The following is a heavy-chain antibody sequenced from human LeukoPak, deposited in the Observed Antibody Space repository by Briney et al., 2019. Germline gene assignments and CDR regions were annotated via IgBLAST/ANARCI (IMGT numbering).Heavy chain of an antibody. CDR1: GYSFTSYW. V-gene: IGHV5-51*01. Sequence: GESLKISCKGSGYSFTSYWIGWVRQMPGKGLEWMGIIYPGDSDSRYSPSFQGQVTFSADKSISTAYLQWSSLKASDTAIYYCARRGDRSGYYFDSWGQGTLVTVSS. D-gene: IGHD3-22*01. CDR3: ARRGDRSGYYFDS. CDR2: IYPGDSDS. J-gene: IGHJ4*02.